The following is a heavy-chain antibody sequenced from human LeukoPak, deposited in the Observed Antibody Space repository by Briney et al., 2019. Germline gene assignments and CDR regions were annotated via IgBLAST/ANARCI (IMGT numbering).Heavy chain of an antibody. V-gene: IGHV1-69*04. Sequence: SVKVSYKASGGTFSSYAISWVRQAPGQGLEWMGRIIPILGIANYAQKFQGRVTITADKSTSTAYMELSSLRSEDTAVYYCARDSLRSGSGSYIKMGFDPWGQGTLVTVSS. J-gene: IGHJ5*02. CDR2: IIPILGIA. CDR1: GGTFSSYA. CDR3: ARDSLRSGSGSYIKMGFDP. D-gene: IGHD3-10*01.